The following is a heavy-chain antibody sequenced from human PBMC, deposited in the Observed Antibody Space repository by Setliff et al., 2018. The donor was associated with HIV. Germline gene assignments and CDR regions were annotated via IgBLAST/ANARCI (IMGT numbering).Heavy chain of an antibody. J-gene: IGHJ5*02. CDR1: GGTFSSYS. CDR2: IIPVFGSA. D-gene: IGHD6-13*01. CDR3: ARAGIATSQNWFDP. Sequence: SVKVSCKASGGTFSSYSITWVRQAPGQGLEWVGGIIPVFGSANYAQKFQGRVTITADESTTTAYLELTSLRSEDTAVYYCARAGIATSQNWFDPWGQGTLVTV. V-gene: IGHV1-69*13.